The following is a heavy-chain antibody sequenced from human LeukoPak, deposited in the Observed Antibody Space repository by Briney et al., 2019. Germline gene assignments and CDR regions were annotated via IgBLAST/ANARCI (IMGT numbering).Heavy chain of an antibody. J-gene: IGHJ6*03. Sequence: SVKVSCKASGDTLSSFSITRVGQAPGQGLEWMGGVIPVFGTVNYARRFQGRVTITTDGSTSTAYMELSSLRSEDTAVYYCARATHSGSYYYYMDVWGTGTTVTVSS. CDR2: VIPVFGTV. CDR3: ARATHSGSYYYYMDV. V-gene: IGHV1-69*05. D-gene: IGHD1-26*01. CDR1: GDTLSSFS.